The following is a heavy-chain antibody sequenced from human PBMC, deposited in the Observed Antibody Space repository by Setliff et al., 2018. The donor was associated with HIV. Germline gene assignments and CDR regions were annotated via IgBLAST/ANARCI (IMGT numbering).Heavy chain of an antibody. V-gene: IGHV4-39*07. CDR2: ISYTGST. CDR3: ARRIDDSGSFPDKNWFDT. Sequence: PSETLSLTCTVPGGSINRSNYYWGWIRQPPGKGLEWIGTISYTGSTYYDPSLKSRVTMSIDTSKNQFSLRLTSVTAADTAVYYCARRIDDSGSFPDKNWFDTWGQGSLVTVSS. J-gene: IGHJ5*02. CDR1: GGSINRSNYY. D-gene: IGHD3-10*01.